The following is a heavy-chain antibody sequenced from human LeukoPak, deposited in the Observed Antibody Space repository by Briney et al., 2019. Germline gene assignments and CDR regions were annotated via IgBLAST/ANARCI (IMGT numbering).Heavy chain of an antibody. V-gene: IGHV3-23*01. D-gene: IGHD3-3*01. CDR3: AKDNSLTTIFGVVITYFDWFDP. J-gene: IGHJ5*02. CDR1: GFTFSSYA. Sequence: GGSLRLSCAASGFTFSSYAMSWVRQARGKGLEWVSAISGSGGSTYYADSVKGRFTISRDNSKNTLYLQMNSLRAEDTAVYYCAKDNSLTTIFGVVITYFDWFDPWGQGTLVTVSS. CDR2: ISGSGGST.